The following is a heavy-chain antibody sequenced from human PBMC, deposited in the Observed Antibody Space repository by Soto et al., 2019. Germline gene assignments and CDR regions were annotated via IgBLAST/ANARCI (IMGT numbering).Heavy chain of an antibody. CDR3: ARLPPFQSYYYDSSGYSDY. J-gene: IGHJ4*02. Sequence: SVKDSFKSSLGSFGDYAFYGVRQAPGQGLEWMGGIIPIFGTANYAQKFQGRVTITADESTSTAYMELSSLRSVDTAVYYCARLPPFQSYYYDSSGYSDYWGQGTLVTVSS. V-gene: IGHV1-69*13. CDR1: LGSFGDYA. CDR2: IIPIFGTA. D-gene: IGHD3-22*01.